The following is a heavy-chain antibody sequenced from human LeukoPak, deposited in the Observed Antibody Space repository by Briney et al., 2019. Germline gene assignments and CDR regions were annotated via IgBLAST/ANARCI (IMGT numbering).Heavy chain of an antibody. CDR3: ARGYQKWLDR. CDR1: GRPFSGSY. CDR2: INHSGST. D-gene: IGHD2-2*01. V-gene: IGHV4-34*01. J-gene: IGHJ5*02. Sequence: SETLSLTCAVLGRPFSGSYWRWLRQPPGKGLEWIGEINHSGSTNYNPSLKSRVTISVDTSKNQFSLKLSAVTAADTGVYSCARGYQKWLDRGGQGTLVTVSS.